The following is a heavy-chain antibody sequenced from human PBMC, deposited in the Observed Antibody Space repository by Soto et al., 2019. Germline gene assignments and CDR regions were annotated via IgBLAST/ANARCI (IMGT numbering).Heavy chain of an antibody. CDR3: ARGGPMVRGVTGNWFDP. CDR1: GGTFSSYA. D-gene: IGHD3-10*01. J-gene: IGHJ5*02. Sequence: GASVKVSCKASGGTFSSYAISWVRQAPGQGLEWMGGIIPIFGTANYAQKFQGRVTITADESTSTAYMELSSLRSEDTAVYYCARGGPMVRGVTGNWFDPWGQGTLVTVSS. CDR2: IIPIFGTA. V-gene: IGHV1-69*13.